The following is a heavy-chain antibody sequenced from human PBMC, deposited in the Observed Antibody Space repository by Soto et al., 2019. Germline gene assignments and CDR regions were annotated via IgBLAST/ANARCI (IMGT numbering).Heavy chain of an antibody. CDR1: GGSISSSGDYY. CDR2: IHHSGST. CDR3: ARAGESGGYYHDNWYFDL. J-gene: IGHJ2*01. V-gene: IGHV4-30-4*01. Sequence: SETLSLTCTVSGGSISSSGDYYFSWIRQPPDKGLEWIGYIHHSGSTHHNPSLQSRLITSVDTSKNQFALKLSSVSAADTAVYYCARAGESGGYYHDNWYFDLWGRGTLVTVSS. D-gene: IGHD3-22*01.